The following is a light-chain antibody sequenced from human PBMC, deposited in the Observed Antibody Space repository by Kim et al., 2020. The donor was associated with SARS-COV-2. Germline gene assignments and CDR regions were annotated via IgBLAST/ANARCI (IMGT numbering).Light chain of an antibody. CDR3: QQYSSSPRIT. CDR1: RGLTSDY. Sequence: PGETASLSCRASRGLTSDYLAWYQQKPGQAPRLLIYGASTRATGIPDRFSGSGSGTDFTLTIKRLEPEDFAMYYCQQYSSSPRITFGQGTRLEIK. J-gene: IGKJ5*01. CDR2: GAS. V-gene: IGKV3-20*01.